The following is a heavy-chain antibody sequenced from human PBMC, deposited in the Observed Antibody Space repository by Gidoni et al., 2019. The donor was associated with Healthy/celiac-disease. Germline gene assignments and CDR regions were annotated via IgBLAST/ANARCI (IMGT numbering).Heavy chain of an antibody. V-gene: IGHV1-69*02. CDR3: ARAGAYCGGDCYWDDDFDI. J-gene: IGHJ3*02. CDR1: GGPFRCYT. D-gene: IGHD2-21*02. Sequence: QVQLVQSGAEVRKPGSSVKVSCNASGGPFRCYTIRWVRQAPGQGIGLMGRIIPILGIANYAQKFQGRVTTTADKATSTAYMELSSRRSEDTAVYYCARAGAYCGGDCYWDDDFDIWGQGTMVTVSS. CDR2: IIPILGIA.